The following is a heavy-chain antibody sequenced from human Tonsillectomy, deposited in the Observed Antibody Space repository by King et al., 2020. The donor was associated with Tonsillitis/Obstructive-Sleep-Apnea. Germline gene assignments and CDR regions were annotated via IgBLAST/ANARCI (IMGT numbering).Heavy chain of an antibody. Sequence: QLQESGPGLVKPSETLSLTCTVSGGSISSYYWSWIRQPPGKGLECIGYIYYTGSTNYNPSLKSRVTISVDTSKNQFSLKLGSVTAADTAVYYCAREGLRDAFDIWGQGTMVTVSS. CDR2: IYYTGST. V-gene: IGHV4-59*01. J-gene: IGHJ3*02. CDR3: AREGLRDAFDI. CDR1: GGSISSYY. D-gene: IGHD5-12*01.